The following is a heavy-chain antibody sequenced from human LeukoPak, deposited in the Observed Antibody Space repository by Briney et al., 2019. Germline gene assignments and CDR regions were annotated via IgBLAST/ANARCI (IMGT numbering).Heavy chain of an antibody. V-gene: IGHV4-4*07. J-gene: IGHJ2*01. CDR3: ARVWMSSGSYWYFDF. CDR1: GGSLSSNY. CDR2: IYSSGNT. Sequence: SETPSLTCTVSGGSLSSNYWSWITQPAGKGLEYIGRIYSSGNTNYNPSLKSRVTMSVDTSKNQFSLLLHSLTAADTAVYYCARVWMSSGSYWYFDFWGRGTLVIVSS. D-gene: IGHD3-22*01.